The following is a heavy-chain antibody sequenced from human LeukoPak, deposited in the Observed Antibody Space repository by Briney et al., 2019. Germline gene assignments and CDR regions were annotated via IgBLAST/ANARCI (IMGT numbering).Heavy chain of an antibody. CDR3: AAGFDY. J-gene: IGHJ4*02. V-gene: IGHV4-39*01. Sequence: SETLSLTCTVSGYSISSGIYYWGWIRQPPGKGLEWIGSVFYGGSTYYNPSLKSRVTISVDTSKNQFSLQLSFLTAADTAMYYCAAGFDYWGQGTLVTVSS. CDR2: VFYGGST. CDR1: GYSISSGIYY.